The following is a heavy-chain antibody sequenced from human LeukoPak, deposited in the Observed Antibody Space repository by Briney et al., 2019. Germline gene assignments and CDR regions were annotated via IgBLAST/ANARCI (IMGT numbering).Heavy chain of an antibody. J-gene: IGHJ4*02. V-gene: IGHV5-51*01. Sequence: GESLKISCKGSGYNFASYWIGWVRRMPGKGLEWMGIVYPGDSDTRYSPSFQGQVTISADKSISTAYLQWSSLKASDTAMYYCARHESSWRETHPFDYWGQGTLVTVSS. CDR1: GYNFASYW. CDR3: ARHESSWRETHPFDY. D-gene: IGHD3-3*01. CDR2: VYPGDSDT.